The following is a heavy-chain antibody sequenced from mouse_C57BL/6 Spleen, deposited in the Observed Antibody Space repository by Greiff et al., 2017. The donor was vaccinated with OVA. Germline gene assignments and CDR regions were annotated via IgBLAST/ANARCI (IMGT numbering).Heavy chain of an antibody. CDR3: TREITTVVAWGFAY. Sequence: EVKLMESGGGLVKPGGSLKLSCAASGFTFSDYGMHWVRQAPEKGLEWVAYISSGGSTIYYADTVKGRFTISRDNAKNTLFLQMTSLRSEDTAMYYCTREITTVVAWGFAYWGQGTLVTVSA. J-gene: IGHJ3*01. CDR2: ISSGGSTI. V-gene: IGHV5-17*01. D-gene: IGHD1-1*01. CDR1: GFTFSDYG.